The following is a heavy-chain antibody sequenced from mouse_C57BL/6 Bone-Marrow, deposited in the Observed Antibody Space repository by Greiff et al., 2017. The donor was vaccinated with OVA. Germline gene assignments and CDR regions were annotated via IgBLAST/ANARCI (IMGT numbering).Heavy chain of an antibody. CDR3: ARDGYHRGDY. D-gene: IGHD2-3*01. CDR2: IHPNSGST. CDR1: GYTFTSYW. J-gene: IGHJ4*01. Sequence: QVQLQQPGTELVKPGASVKLSCKASGYTFTSYWMHWVKQRPGQGLEWIGMIHPNSGSTNYNEKFKSKATLTVDKSSSTAYMQLSSLTSEDSAVYYCARDGYHRGDYWGQGTSVTVSS. V-gene: IGHV1-64*01.